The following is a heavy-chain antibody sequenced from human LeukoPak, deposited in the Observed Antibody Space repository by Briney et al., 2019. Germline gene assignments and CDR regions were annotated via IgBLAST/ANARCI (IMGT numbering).Heavy chain of an antibody. J-gene: IGHJ5*02. CDR2: IYTSGST. V-gene: IGHV4-61*02. CDR1: GGSISSGSYY. Sequence: SETLSLTCTVSGGSISSGSYYWSWIRQPAGKGLEWIGRIYTSGSTNYNPSLKSRVTISVDTSKNQFSLKLSSVTAADTAVYYCAREVVTPFGGVNNWFDPWGQGTLVTVSS. CDR3: AREVVTPFGGVNNWFDP. D-gene: IGHD2-21*02.